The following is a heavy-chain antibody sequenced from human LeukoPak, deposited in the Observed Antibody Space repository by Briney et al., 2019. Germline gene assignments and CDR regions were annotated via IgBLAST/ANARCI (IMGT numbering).Heavy chain of an antibody. CDR3: ARLDEYSSSSRYYGMDV. CDR2: IIPIFGTA. CDR1: GGTFSSYA. J-gene: IGHJ6*02. V-gene: IGHV1-69*13. Sequence: SVKVSCKASGGTFSSYAISWVRQAPGQGLEWMGGIIPIFGTANYAQKFQGRVTITADESTSTAYMELSSLRSEDTAVYYCARLDEYSSSSRYYGMDVWGQGTTVTVSS. D-gene: IGHD6-6*01.